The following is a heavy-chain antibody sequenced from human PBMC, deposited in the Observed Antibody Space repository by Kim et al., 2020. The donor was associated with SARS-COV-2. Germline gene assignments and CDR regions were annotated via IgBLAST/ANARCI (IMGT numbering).Heavy chain of an antibody. Sequence: ADSVKGRFTISRDNSKNTLYLQMNSLRAEDTAVYYCARDIPAAAATDGFDYWGQGTLVTVSS. CDR3: ARDIPAAAATDGFDY. V-gene: IGHV3-30*07. D-gene: IGHD6-13*01. J-gene: IGHJ4*02.